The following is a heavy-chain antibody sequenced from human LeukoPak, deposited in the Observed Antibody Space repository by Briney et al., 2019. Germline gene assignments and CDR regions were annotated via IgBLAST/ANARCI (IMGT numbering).Heavy chain of an antibody. Sequence: SETLSLTCTVPGGSISSYYWSWIRKPPGKELEWIGYIYYSGSTNYNPSLKSRVTISVDTSKNQFSLKLSSVTAADTAVYYCARVGSSGYYGYWGQGTLVTVSS. J-gene: IGHJ4*02. CDR2: IYYSGST. V-gene: IGHV4-59*01. D-gene: IGHD3-22*01. CDR3: ARVGSSGYYGY. CDR1: GGSISSYY.